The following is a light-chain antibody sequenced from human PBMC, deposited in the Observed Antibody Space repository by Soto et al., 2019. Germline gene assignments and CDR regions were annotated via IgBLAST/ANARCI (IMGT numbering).Light chain of an antibody. J-gene: IGKJ1*01. CDR2: KAS. Sequence: DIQMTPAPSTLSASVGDRVTITFRASQSISNWLAWYQQKPGKVPKLLIYKASTLESGVPSRFSGSASGTEFTLTISSLQPDDFATYYCQRYDSFRTFGQGTKVDIK. CDR1: QSISNW. V-gene: IGKV1-5*03. CDR3: QRYDSFRT.